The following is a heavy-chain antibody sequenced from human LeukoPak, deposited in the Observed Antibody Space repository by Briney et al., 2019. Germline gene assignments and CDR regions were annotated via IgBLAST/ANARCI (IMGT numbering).Heavy chain of an antibody. V-gene: IGHV4-59*01. D-gene: IGHD5-18*01. CDR2: IYYSGST. J-gene: IGHJ6*02. CDR3: ARDGGYSYGSPYYYYGMDV. Sequence: SETLSLTCTVSGGSISSYYWSWIRQPPGKGLEWIGYIYYSGSTNYNPSLKSRVTISVDTSKNQFSLKLSSVTAADTAVYYCARDGGYSYGSPYYYYGMDVWGQGTTVTVSS. CDR1: GGSISSYY.